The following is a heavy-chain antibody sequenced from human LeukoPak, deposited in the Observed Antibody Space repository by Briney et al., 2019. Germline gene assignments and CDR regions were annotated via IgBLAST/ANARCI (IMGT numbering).Heavy chain of an antibody. CDR1: GYSISSGYY. Sequence: PSETLSLTCTVSGYSISSGYYWGWIRQPPGKGLEWIGSIYHSGSTYYNPSLKSRVTISVDTSKNQFSLKLSSVTAADTAVYYCASNSSGWFFDYWGQGTLVTVSS. D-gene: IGHD6-19*01. CDR2: IYHSGST. CDR3: ASNSSGWFFDY. J-gene: IGHJ4*02. V-gene: IGHV4-38-2*02.